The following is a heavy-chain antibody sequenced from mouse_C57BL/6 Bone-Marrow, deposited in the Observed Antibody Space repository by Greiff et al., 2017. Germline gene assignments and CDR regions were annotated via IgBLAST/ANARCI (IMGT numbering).Heavy chain of an antibody. D-gene: IGHD2-3*01. CDR1: GFNIKDDY. J-gene: IGHJ2*01. CDR3: SAFDGNYFDF. Sequence: EVQLQQSGAELVRPGASVKLSCTASGFNIKDDYIHWVKQRPEQGLEWIGWIDPEIGDTEYASKFQGKATITSDTSSNTAYLQLSSLTSEDTAVYYCSAFDGNYFDFWGQGTPLSVAS. CDR2: IDPEIGDT. V-gene: IGHV14-4*01.